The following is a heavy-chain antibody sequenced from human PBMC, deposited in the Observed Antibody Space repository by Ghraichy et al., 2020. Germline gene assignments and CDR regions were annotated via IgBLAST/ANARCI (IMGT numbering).Heavy chain of an antibody. CDR1: GGTFSSYA. CDR2: IIPIFGTA. V-gene: IGHV1-69*13. Sequence: SVKVSCKASGGTFSSYAISWVRQAPGQGLEWMGGIIPIFGTANYAQKFQGRVTITADESTSTAYMELSSLRSEDTAVYYCALRTRDYGDYGYLPGRSHNWFDPWGQGTLVTVSS. CDR3: ALRTRDYGDYGYLPGRSHNWFDP. J-gene: IGHJ5*02. D-gene: IGHD4-17*01.